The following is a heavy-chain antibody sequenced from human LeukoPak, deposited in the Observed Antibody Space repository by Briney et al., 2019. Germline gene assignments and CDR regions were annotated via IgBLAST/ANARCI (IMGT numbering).Heavy chain of an antibody. CDR1: GFTFSSYS. D-gene: IGHD1-20*01. Sequence: GGSLRLSXAASGFTFSSYSMNWVRQAPGKGLEWVSSISSSSSYIYYADSVKGRFTISRDNAKNSLYLQMNSLRAEDTAVYYCAREGVTGTWFDPWGQGTLVTVSS. CDR3: AREGVTGTWFDP. J-gene: IGHJ5*02. CDR2: ISSSSSYI. V-gene: IGHV3-21*01.